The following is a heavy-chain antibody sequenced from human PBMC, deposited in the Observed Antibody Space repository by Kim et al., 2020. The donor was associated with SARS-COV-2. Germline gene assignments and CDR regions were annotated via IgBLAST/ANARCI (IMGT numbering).Heavy chain of an antibody. CDR2: INHSGST. D-gene: IGHD3-10*01. Sequence: SETLSLTCAVYGGSFSGYYWSWIRQPPGKGLEWIGEINHSGSTNYNPSLKSRVTISVDTSKNQFSLKLSSVTAADTAVYYCARGQSELWFGGGYYYYGM. CDR3: ARGQSELWFGGGYYYYGM. CDR1: GGSFSGYY. J-gene: IGHJ6*01. V-gene: IGHV4-34*01.